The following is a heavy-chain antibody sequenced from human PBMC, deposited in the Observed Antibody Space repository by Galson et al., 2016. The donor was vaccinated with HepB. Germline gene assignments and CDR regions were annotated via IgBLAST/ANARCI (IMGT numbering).Heavy chain of an antibody. CDR2: ISSSGTTI. V-gene: IGHV3-48*02. CDR1: GFTFSSYS. CDR3: ARDTKGRVEVVVAANYYYYYGMDV. D-gene: IGHD2-15*01. J-gene: IGHJ6*02. Sequence: SLRLSCAASGFTFSSYSMNWVRQAPGKGLEWLSYISSSGTTIYYADSVKGRFTISRDNAKNSLYLQMNSLRDEDTAVYYCARDTKGRVEVVVAANYYYYYGMDVWGQGTTVTVSS.